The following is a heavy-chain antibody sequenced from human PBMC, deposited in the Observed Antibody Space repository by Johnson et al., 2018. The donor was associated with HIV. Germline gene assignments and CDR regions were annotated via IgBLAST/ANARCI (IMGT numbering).Heavy chain of an antibody. Sequence: QVQLVESGGGVVQPGGSLRLSCAASGFTFSSYGMHWVRQAPGKGLEWVAFIRYAGSTKYYADSVKGRFTISRDNSKNTLYLQMNSLRAEDTAVYYCARGSYYDSSGDAFDIWGQGTMVTVSS. CDR2: IRYAGSTK. J-gene: IGHJ3*02. D-gene: IGHD3-22*01. CDR3: ARGSYYDSSGDAFDI. CDR1: GFTFSSYG. V-gene: IGHV3-30*02.